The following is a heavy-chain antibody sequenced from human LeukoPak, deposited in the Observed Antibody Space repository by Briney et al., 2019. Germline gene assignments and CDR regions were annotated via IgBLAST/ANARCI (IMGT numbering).Heavy chain of an antibody. CDR1: GFTFSSYG. CDR2: ISYDGSNK. Sequence: GGSLRLSCAASGFTFSSYGMHWVRQAPGKGLEWVAVISYDGSNKYYADSVKGRFTISRDNSKNTLYLQMNSLRAEDTAVYYCAKGLDYDILTGYRFWGQGTLVTVFS. J-gene: IGHJ4*02. V-gene: IGHV3-30*18. CDR3: AKGLDYDILTGYRF. D-gene: IGHD3-9*01.